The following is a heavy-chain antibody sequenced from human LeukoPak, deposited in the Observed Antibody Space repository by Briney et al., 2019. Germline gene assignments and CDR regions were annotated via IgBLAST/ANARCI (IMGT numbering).Heavy chain of an antibody. CDR2: IYTSGST. CDR3: ARDLRYYYDSSATGNWFDP. V-gene: IGHV4-61*02. Sequence: SETLSLTCTVSGGSLSSSSYYWSWIRQPAGKGLEGIGRIYTSGSTNYNPSLKSRVTISVDTTENQFSLKLSSVTAADTAVYYCARDLRYYYDSSATGNWFDPWGQGTLVTVSS. CDR1: GGSLSSSSYY. D-gene: IGHD3-22*01. J-gene: IGHJ5*02.